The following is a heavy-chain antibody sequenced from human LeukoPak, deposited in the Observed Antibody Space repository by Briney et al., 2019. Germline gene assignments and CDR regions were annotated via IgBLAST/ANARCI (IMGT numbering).Heavy chain of an antibody. V-gene: IGHV5-10-1*01. Sequence: GESLRISCKGSGYSFTSYWISWVRQMPGKGLEWMGRIDPSDSYTSYSPSFQGHVTISADKSISTAYLQWSSLRASDTAMYCCARKDSTGSTNFEYWGQGTLVTVSS. CDR2: IDPSDSYT. CDR3: ARKDSTGSTNFEY. CDR1: GYSFTSYW. J-gene: IGHJ4*02. D-gene: IGHD2-8*01.